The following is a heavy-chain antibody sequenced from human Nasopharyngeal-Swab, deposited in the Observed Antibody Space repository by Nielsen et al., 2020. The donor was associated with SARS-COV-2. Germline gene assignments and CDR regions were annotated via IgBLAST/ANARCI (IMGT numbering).Heavy chain of an antibody. V-gene: IGHV1-2*02. CDR3: ARVASYFDY. CDR2: INPNSGGT. J-gene: IGHJ4*02. Sequence: ASVKVSCKASGHTFTSYDINWVRQATGQGLEWMGWINPNSGGTNYAQKFQGRVTMTRDTSISTAYMELSRLRSDDTAVYYCARVASYFDYWGQGTLVTVSS. CDR1: GHTFTSYD.